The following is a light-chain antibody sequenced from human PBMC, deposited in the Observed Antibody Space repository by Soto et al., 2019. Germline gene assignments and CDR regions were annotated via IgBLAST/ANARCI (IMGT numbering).Light chain of an antibody. CDR3: LQDYNYPRP. J-gene: IGKJ1*01. CDR1: QSIGND. CDR2: AAS. V-gene: IGKV1-6*01. Sequence: AIQMTQSPSSLSASVGDRVTITCRASQSIGNDLGWYQQKPGKAPKLLIYAASSLQSGVPSRCSGSGSGTDFTLTIISLQPEDFAAYYCLQDYNYPRPFGQGTKVEIK.